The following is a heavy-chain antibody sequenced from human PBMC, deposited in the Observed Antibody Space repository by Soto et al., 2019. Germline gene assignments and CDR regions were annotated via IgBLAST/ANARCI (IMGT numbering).Heavy chain of an antibody. D-gene: IGHD6-13*01. J-gene: IGHJ4*02. Sequence: SETLSLTCTVSGGSISSSSYYWGWIRQPPGKGLEWIGSIYYSGSTYYNPSLKSRVTISVDTSKNQFSLKLSSVTAADTAVYYCARLAAAGTGDDYWGQGTLVTVS. CDR3: ARLAAAGTGDDY. CDR2: IYYSGST. V-gene: IGHV4-39*01. CDR1: GGSISSSSYY.